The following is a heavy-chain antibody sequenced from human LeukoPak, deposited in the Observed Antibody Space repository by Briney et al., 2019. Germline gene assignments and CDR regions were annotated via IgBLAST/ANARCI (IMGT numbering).Heavy chain of an antibody. CDR2: INPNSGGT. V-gene: IGHV1-2*02. CDR3: ARAHYYDSGGYLREAFDI. J-gene: IGHJ3*02. Sequence: ASVKVSCKASGYTFTGYYMHWVRQAPGQGLEWMGWINPNSGGTNYAQKFQGRVTMTRDTSIGTAYMELSRLRSDDTAVYYCARAHYYDSGGYLREAFDIWGQGTMVTISS. D-gene: IGHD3-22*01. CDR1: GYTFTGYY.